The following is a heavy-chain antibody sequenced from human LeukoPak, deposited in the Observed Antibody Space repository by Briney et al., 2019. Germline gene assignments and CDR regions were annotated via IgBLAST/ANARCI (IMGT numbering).Heavy chain of an antibody. Sequence: PGGSLRLSCGASGFTFSSYAMNWVRQAPGKEMEWVSSITGNTGNTYVAEPVKGRFTISRDNSRNTLYLQMNTLRAEDTAIYYCAKGTLGSCAGARCYPFDNGGQGALVTVSS. CDR2: ITGNTGNT. J-gene: IGHJ4*02. V-gene: IGHV3-23*01. D-gene: IGHD2-8*02. CDR3: AKGTLGSCAGARCYPFDN. CDR1: GFTFSSYA.